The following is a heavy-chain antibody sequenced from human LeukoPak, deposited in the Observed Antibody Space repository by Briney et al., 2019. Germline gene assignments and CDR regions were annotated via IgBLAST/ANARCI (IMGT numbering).Heavy chain of an antibody. D-gene: IGHD3-16*01. J-gene: IGHJ6*02. V-gene: IGHV6-1*01. CDR2: TCYRSKWSD. Sequence: SQTLSLTCAISGDSVSSSSAAWTWIRQSPSRGLEWLGRTCYRSKWSDGYATSVKSRITIKPDTSKNQFSLQLNSVTPEDTAVYYCARGGGAMDVWGQGTTVTVSS. CDR1: GDSVSSSSAA. CDR3: ARGGGAMDV.